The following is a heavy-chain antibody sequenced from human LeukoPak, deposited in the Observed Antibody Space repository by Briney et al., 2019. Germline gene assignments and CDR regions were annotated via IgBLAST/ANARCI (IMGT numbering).Heavy chain of an antibody. D-gene: IGHD2-15*01. CDR3: AKSGLNRFDY. CDR1: GFTFSSYA. J-gene: IGHJ4*02. Sequence: GGSLRLSCAASGFTFSSYAMTWVRQAPGKGLEWVSTISGSGGSTYYTDSVKGRFTISRDDSKNTLYLQMNSLRAEDTAVYYYAKSGLNRFDYWGQGTLVTVSS. CDR2: ISGSGGST. V-gene: IGHV3-23*01.